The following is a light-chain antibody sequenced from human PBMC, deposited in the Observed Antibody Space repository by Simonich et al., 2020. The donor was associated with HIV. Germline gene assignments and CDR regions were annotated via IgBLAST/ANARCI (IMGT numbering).Light chain of an antibody. Sequence: EIVMTQSPATLSVSPGERATLPCRASQSVSSNLAWYQQKPGQAPRLLIYGASTRATGISARFSGSGSGTEFTLTISSAQSEDFAVYYCQQYNNWPQTFGQGTKVEIK. CDR1: QSVSSN. CDR2: GAS. CDR3: QQYNNWPQT. V-gene: IGKV3-15*01. J-gene: IGKJ1*01.